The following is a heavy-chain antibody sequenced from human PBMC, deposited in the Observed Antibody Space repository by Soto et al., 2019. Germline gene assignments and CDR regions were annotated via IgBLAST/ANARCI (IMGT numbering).Heavy chain of an antibody. J-gene: IGHJ4*02. CDR2: IYGGGSGST. CDR3: AGTSTKARFDY. CDR1: GFTVSSNY. D-gene: IGHD2-8*01. V-gene: IGHV3-66*01. Sequence: EVQLVESGGGLVQPGGSLRLSCAASGFTVSSNYMNWVRQAPGKGLEWVSVIYGGGSGSTYYADSVKGRFTISRDNSANTVYLQMNSLRAEDTAVYFWAGTSTKARFDYWGQGALVSVAS.